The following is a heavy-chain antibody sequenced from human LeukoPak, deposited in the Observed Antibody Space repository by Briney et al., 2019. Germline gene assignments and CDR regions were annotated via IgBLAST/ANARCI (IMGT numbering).Heavy chain of an antibody. CDR2: ISAYNGNT. CDR1: GYTFTSYY. J-gene: IGHJ3*02. Sequence: ASVTVSCKASGYTFTSYYMHWVRQAPGQGLEWMGWISAYNGNTNYAQKLQGRVTMTTDTSTSTAYMELRSLRSDDTAVYYCARGGTSCCYDAFDIWGQGTMVTVSS. D-gene: IGHD2-2*01. V-gene: IGHV1-18*04. CDR3: ARGGTSCCYDAFDI.